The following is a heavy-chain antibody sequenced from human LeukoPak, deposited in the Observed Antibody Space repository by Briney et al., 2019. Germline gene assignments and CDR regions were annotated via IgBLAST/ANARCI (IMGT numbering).Heavy chain of an antibody. Sequence: SVKVSCKASGGTFSSYAISWVRQAPGQGLEWMGRIILIFGTANYAQKFQGRVTITTDESTSPAYMELSSLRSEDTAVYYCGYSYGSIDYWGQGTLVTVSS. D-gene: IGHD5-18*01. V-gene: IGHV1-69*05. CDR1: GGTFSSYA. CDR2: IILIFGTA. CDR3: GYSYGSIDY. J-gene: IGHJ4*02.